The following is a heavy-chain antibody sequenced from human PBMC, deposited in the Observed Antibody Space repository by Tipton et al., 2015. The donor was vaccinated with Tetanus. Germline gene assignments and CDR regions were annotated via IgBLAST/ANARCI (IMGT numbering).Heavy chain of an antibody. J-gene: IGHJ4*02. Sequence: SLRLSCAASGFTFDDYAMHWVRQAPGKGLEWVSGISWNSGSIGYADSVKGRFTISRDNAKNSLYLQMNSLRAEDTALYYCAKDRAGYYDSSGPSHFDYWGQGTLVTVSS. CDR2: ISWNSGSI. V-gene: IGHV3-9*01. D-gene: IGHD3-22*01. CDR3: AKDRAGYYDSSGPSHFDY. CDR1: GFTFDDYA.